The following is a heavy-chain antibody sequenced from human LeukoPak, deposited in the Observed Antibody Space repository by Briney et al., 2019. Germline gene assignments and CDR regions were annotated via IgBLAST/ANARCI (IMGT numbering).Heavy chain of an antibody. CDR1: GFPFSGFA. J-gene: IGHJ4*02. Sequence: GGSLRLSCAASGFPFSGFALHWVRQAPGKGLEWVTFISDDGSKKYYADSVKGRFTISRDNSKDTLYLQMNSLRTEDTAVYYCARASAVVSAAIFYWGLGTLVTVSS. CDR3: ARASAVVSAAIFY. D-gene: IGHD2-2*01. V-gene: IGHV3-30*14. CDR2: ISDDGSKK.